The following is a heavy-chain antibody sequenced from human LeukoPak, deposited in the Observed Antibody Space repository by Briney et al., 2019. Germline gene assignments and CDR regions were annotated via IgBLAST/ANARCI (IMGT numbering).Heavy chain of an antibody. CDR2: IFYSGRT. CDR1: GGSISSSTYY. D-gene: IGHD3-22*01. V-gene: IGHV4-39*07. Sequence: SETLSLTCTVSGGSISSSTYYWGWIRQPPGKGLEWIGSIFYSGRTYYNPSLKSRVTISVDTSKNQFSLKLSSVTAAGTAVYYCARVLEETYYYDSSGYGFDYWGQGTLVTVSS. J-gene: IGHJ4*02. CDR3: ARVLEETYYYDSSGYGFDY.